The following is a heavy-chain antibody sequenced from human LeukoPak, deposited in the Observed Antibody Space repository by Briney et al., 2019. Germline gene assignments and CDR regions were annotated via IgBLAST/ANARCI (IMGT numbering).Heavy chain of an antibody. D-gene: IGHD3-10*01. J-gene: IGHJ6*04. CDR2: IYHSGST. CDR1: GYSISSGYY. CDR3: ARADYYGSGSYYGMDV. Sequence: PSETLSLTCAVSGYSISSGYYWGWIRQPPGKGLVWIGSIYHSGSTYYNPSLKSRVTISVDTSKNQFSLKLSSVTAADTAVYYCARADYYGSGSYYGMDVWGKGTTVTVSS. V-gene: IGHV4-38-2*01.